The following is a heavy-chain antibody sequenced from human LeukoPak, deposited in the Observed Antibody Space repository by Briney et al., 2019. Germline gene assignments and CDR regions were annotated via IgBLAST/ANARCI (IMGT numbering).Heavy chain of an antibody. Sequence: GGSLRLSCAASGFTVSSNYMSWVRQAPGKGLEWVSIIYSGGSTYYADSVKGRLTISRDNSKNTLYLQMNSLRAEDTAVYYCARVPTTYCGGDCRGAFDIWGQGTMVTVSS. CDR1: GFTVSSNY. V-gene: IGHV3-66*01. D-gene: IGHD2-21*02. CDR2: IYSGGST. CDR3: ARVPTTYCGGDCRGAFDI. J-gene: IGHJ3*02.